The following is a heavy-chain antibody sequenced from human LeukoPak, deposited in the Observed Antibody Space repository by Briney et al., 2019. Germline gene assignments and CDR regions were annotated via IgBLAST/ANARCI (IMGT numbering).Heavy chain of an antibody. V-gene: IGHV1-69*13. J-gene: IGHJ6*02. CDR3: ARGSPPPYYYYYGMDV. Sequence: ASVNVSCKASGGTFSRYAISWVRQPPGQGLEWMGGIIPIFGTANYAQKFQGRVTITADESTSTAYMELSSLRSEDTAVYYCARGSPPPYYYYYGMDVWGQGTTVTVSS. CDR2: IIPIFGTA. CDR1: GGTFSRYA.